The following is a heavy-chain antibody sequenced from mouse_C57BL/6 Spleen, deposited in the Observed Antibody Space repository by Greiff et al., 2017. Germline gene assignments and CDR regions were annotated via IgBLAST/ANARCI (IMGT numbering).Heavy chain of an antibody. J-gene: IGHJ4*01. V-gene: IGHV1-80*01. CDR1: GYAFSSYW. Sequence: VQLQQSGAELVKPGASVKISCKASGYAFSSYWLNWVKQRPGKGLEWIGQIYPGDGDPNYNGKFKGKATLTADKSSSTAYMQLSSLTSEDSAVYFCAREITGAMDYWGQGTSVTVSS. CDR2: IYPGDGDP. D-gene: IGHD2-4*01. CDR3: AREITGAMDY.